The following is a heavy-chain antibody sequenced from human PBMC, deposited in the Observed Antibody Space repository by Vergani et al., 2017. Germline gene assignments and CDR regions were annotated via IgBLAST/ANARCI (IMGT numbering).Heavy chain of an antibody. CDR2: INPSGGST. D-gene: IGHD5-12*01. Sequence: QVQLVQSGAEVKKPGASVKVSCKASGYTFTSYYMHWVRQAPGQGLEGMGIINPSGGSTSYAQKFQGRVTMTRDTSTSTVYMELSSLRSEDTAVYYCASIPFSGYGLGDYWGQGTLVTVSS. J-gene: IGHJ4*02. V-gene: IGHV1-46*01. CDR3: ASIPFSGYGLGDY. CDR1: GYTFTSYY.